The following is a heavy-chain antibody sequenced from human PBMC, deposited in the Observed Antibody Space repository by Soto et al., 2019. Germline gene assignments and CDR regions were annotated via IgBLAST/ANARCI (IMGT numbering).Heavy chain of an antibody. J-gene: IGHJ4*02. CDR1: GFTFSSFA. D-gene: IGHD6-19*01. CDR2: IGSRGDST. CDR3: XXXXIYGYNSGRPFDS. V-gene: IGHV3-23*01. Sequence: EVQLLESGGGLVQPGGSLRLSCAASGFTFSSFAMSWVRQAPGKGLEWVSAIGSRGDSTYYADSVKGRFTISRDNSKXXXXXXXXXXXXXXXXXXXXXXXXIYGYNSGRPFDSWGQGTLVTVSS.